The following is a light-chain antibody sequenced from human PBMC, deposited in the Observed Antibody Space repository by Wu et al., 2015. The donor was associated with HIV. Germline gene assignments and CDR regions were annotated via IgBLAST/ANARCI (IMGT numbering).Light chain of an antibody. CDR1: QTVVNNY. V-gene: IGKV3-20*01. CDR3: QQYGTSPLT. Sequence: VLTQSPGTLSLSPGERVTLSCRASQTVVNNYLAWYQQKPGQAPRLLIYDTSTRASDVPGRFSGSGSGTDFTLTITRLELEDFAVYYCQQYGTSPLTFGGGTKVEIK. CDR2: DTS. J-gene: IGKJ4*01.